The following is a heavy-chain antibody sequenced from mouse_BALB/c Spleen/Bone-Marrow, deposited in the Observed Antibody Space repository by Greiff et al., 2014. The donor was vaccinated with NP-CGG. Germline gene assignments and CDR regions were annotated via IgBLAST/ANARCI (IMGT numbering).Heavy chain of an antibody. CDR3: APYYYGSSQFAY. D-gene: IGHD1-1*01. CDR1: GFNIKDTY. Sequence: EVQLVESGAELVKPGASVKLSCTASGFNIKDTYMHWVKQRPEQGLEWIGRIDPANGNTKYDPKFQCKATIPADSSSNTASLQLSSLTSEDTAVYYCAPYYYGSSQFAYWGQGILVTVSA. CDR2: IDPANGNT. V-gene: IGHV14-3*02. J-gene: IGHJ3*01.